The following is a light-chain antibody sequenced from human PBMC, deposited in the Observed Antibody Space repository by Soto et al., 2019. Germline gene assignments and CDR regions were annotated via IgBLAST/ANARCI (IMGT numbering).Light chain of an antibody. J-gene: IGKJ1*01. Sequence: DIQMSQSPSSLSASVRDSVSITCRASQTISRYLNWYQQKPGKAPKLLIFAASSLQSGVPSRFSGSGSGTDFTLTISGLQVEDFATYFCLQHNTYPRTFGQGTKVDIK. CDR2: AAS. CDR1: QTISRY. CDR3: LQHNTYPRT. V-gene: IGKV1-39*01.